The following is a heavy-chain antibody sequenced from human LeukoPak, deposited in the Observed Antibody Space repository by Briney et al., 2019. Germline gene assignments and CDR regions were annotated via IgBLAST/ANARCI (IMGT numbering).Heavy chain of an antibody. CDR3: ARERIDYGDRRGFDY. V-gene: IGHV1-46*01. J-gene: IGHJ4*02. D-gene: IGHD4-17*01. CDR2: INPSGGST. CDR1: GYTFTSYY. Sequence: ASVKVSCKASGYTFTSYYMHWVRQAPGQGLEWMGIINPSGGSTIYAQKFQGRVTMTRDTSTSTVYMELSSLRSEDTAVYYCARERIDYGDRRGFDYWGQGTLVTVSS.